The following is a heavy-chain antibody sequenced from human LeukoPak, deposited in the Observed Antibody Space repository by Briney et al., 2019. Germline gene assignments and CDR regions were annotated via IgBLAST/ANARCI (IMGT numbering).Heavy chain of an antibody. D-gene: IGHD2-2*01. CDR3: EKDRSSKHYYYYYYMDV. CDR1: GFTFSSYA. CDR2: ISGSGGST. V-gene: IGHV3-23*01. Sequence: PGGSLRLSCAASGFTFSSYAMSWVRQAPGKGLEWVSAISGSGGSTYYADSVKGRFTISRDNSKNTLYLQMNSLRAEDTAVYYCEKDRSSKHYYYYYYMDVWGKGTTVTVSS. J-gene: IGHJ6*03.